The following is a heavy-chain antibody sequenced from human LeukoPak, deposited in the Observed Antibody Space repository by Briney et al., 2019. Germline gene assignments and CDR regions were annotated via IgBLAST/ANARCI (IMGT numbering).Heavy chain of an antibody. V-gene: IGHV1-46*01. CDR2: INPSGGST. CDR1: GYTFTSYY. D-gene: IGHD5-18*01. Sequence: ASVKVSCKASGYTFTSYYMHWVRQAPGQGLEWMGIINPSGGSTSYAQKLQGRVTMTRDMSTSTVYMELSSLRSQDTAVYYCARDRGIQLWLRYYMDVWGKGTTVTVSS. J-gene: IGHJ6*03. CDR3: ARDRGIQLWLRYYMDV.